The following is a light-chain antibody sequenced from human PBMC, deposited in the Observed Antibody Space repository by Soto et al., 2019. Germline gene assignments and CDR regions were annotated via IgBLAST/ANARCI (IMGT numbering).Light chain of an antibody. CDR2: AAS. V-gene: IGKV1-39*01. CDR3: QQSYTTLRT. CDR1: QHISSY. J-gene: IGKJ1*01. Sequence: DIQMTQSPSSLSASVGDRVTITCRASQHISSYLNWYQQKPGRAPNLLISAASNLQSGVPSRFGGSGSGTDFTLTISSLQPEDFATYYCQQSYTTLRTFGQGTKVEIK.